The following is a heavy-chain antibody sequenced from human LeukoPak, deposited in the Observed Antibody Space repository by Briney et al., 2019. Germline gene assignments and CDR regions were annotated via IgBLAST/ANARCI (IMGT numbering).Heavy chain of an antibody. Sequence: ASVKVSCKASGGTFSSYAISWVRQAPGQGLEWMGGIIPIFGTANYAQKFQGRVTITADEPTSTAYMELSSLRSEDTAVYYCARDPAAAGNFDYWGQGTLVTVSS. J-gene: IGHJ4*02. V-gene: IGHV1-69*13. CDR1: GGTFSSYA. CDR3: ARDPAAAGNFDY. CDR2: IIPIFGTA. D-gene: IGHD6-13*01.